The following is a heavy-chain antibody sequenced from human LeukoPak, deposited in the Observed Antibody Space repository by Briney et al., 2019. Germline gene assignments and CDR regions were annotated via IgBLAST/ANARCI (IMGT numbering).Heavy chain of an antibody. D-gene: IGHD3-22*01. CDR3: ARGDYYDSSGYYSAFDY. CDR1: GYTFTGYY. Sequence: ASVKVSCKASGYTFTGYYMHWVRQAPGQGLEWMGIVNPSGGSTSYAQKFQGRVTMTRDTSTSTVYMELSSLRSEDTAVYYCARGDYYDSSGYYSAFDYWGQGTLVTVSS. V-gene: IGHV1-46*01. CDR2: VNPSGGST. J-gene: IGHJ4*02.